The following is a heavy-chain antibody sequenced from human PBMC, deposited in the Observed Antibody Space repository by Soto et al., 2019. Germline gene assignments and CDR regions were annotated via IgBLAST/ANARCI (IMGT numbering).Heavy chain of an antibody. CDR1: VFSFTDSW. J-gene: IGHJ4*02. CDR3: TKDRVPDGIYSFDY. CDR2: IDLSGTTT. V-gene: IGHV3-23*03. D-gene: IGHD2-15*01. Sequence: GGSLRLSCAASVFSFTDSWINWVRQAPGKGLEWVSFIDLSGTTTYYRDSVKGRFTIFKDKSMNTVYLQMNSLTVEDAAVYYCTKDRVPDGIYSFDYWGEGALVTVSS.